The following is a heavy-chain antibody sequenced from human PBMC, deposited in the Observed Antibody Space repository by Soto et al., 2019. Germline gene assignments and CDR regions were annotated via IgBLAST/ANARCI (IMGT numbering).Heavy chain of an antibody. D-gene: IGHD1-7*01. J-gene: IGHJ4*02. CDR3: ARERRGDGNAEL. Sequence: DVQVVESGGGLVLPGGSLRLSCAASGFTVSTSRMSWFRQSPRKGLEWVSVIYSGGNTYYADSVKGRFTISRDNSQNTPYIQMNSLSAEDTAVYYCARERRGDGNAELWGQGTLVTVSS. CDR2: IYSGGNT. CDR1: GFTVSTSR. V-gene: IGHV3-66*01.